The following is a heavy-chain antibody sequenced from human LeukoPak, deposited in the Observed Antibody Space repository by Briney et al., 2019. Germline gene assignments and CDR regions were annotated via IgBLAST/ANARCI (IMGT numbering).Heavy chain of an antibody. V-gene: IGHV4-30-4*07. J-gene: IGHJ4*02. CDR2: MFYTGST. D-gene: IGHD3-10*01. CDR1: GGSVSSGSYS. Sequence: PSETLSLTCAVSGGSVSSGSYSWSWIRQPPGKGLQWIGYMFYTGSTYYNPSLKSRVTISVDTSKNQFSLKLSFVTAADTAVYYCARGYYGSGHYTFYHAEFDYWGQGTLVTVSS. CDR3: ARGYYGSGHYTFYHAEFDY.